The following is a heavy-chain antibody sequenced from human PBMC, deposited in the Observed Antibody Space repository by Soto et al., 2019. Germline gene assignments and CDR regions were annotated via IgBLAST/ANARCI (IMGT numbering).Heavy chain of an antibody. Sequence: EVQLLESGGGLVQPGGSLRLSCAASGFTFSSYAMSWVRQAPGKGLEWVSAISGSGGSTYYADSVKGRFTISRDNSKNTLYLQMNSLRAENTAVYYCAKDLSYDSSAPDYWGQGTLVTVSS. CDR1: GFTFSSYA. D-gene: IGHD3-22*01. CDR2: ISGSGGST. CDR3: AKDLSYDSSAPDY. J-gene: IGHJ4*02. V-gene: IGHV3-23*01.